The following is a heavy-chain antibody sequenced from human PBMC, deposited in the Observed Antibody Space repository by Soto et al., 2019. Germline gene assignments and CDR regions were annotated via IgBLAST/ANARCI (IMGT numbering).Heavy chain of an antibody. V-gene: IGHV4-39*01. CDR1: GYSVTSGDYY. D-gene: IGHD2-15*01. J-gene: IGHJ6*03. CDR3: ARLRASLSGAYGIDV. Sequence: PSVTLSRTCCLSGYSVTSGDYYWAWIRHRPGKGLELIGSMFNSGLTYYNTSLKIRLTLSVDTYKNQFSVRLNSVTATDTAAYYCARLRASLSGAYGIDVWGKGTAV. CDR2: MFNSGLT.